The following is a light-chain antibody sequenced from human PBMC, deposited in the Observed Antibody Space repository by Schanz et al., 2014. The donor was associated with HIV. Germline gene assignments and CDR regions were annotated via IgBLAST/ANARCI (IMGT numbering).Light chain of an antibody. J-gene: IGLJ2*01. CDR1: NSNIGSYY. Sequence: QSVLTQPPSASGPPGQGVTISCSGSNSNIGSYYVNWYQQFPGTAPKLLIYDNGRRASGIPDRFSASKSGTSASLDITGLQTGDEADYYCGAWDSSLSGGLFGGGTKLTVL. CDR2: DNG. V-gene: IGLV1-51*01. CDR3: GAWDSSLSGGL.